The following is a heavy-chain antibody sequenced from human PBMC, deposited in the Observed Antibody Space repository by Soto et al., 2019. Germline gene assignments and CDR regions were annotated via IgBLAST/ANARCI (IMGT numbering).Heavy chain of an antibody. CDR3: AKSKRTTLSVYDY. CDR2: ISGSGYNT. CDR1: GFTFTSFT. J-gene: IGHJ4*02. Sequence: EVQLLQSGGALVQPGGSLRLSCAASGFTFTSFTMNWFRQAPGKGLECVSAISGSGYNTYDADSVRGRFTISRDNSKNMLYLQMNSLRGDDTAVYFCAKSKRTTLSVYDYWGQGALVTVSS. D-gene: IGHD4-17*01. V-gene: IGHV3-23*01.